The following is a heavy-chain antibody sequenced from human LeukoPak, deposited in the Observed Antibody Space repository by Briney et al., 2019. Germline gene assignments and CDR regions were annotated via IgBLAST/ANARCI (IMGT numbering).Heavy chain of an antibody. J-gene: IGHJ4*02. CDR2: IWYDGSNK. V-gene: IGHV3-33*01. D-gene: IGHD1-26*01. CDR3: ARESRAGYSDFDY. Sequence: GGFLRLSCAASGFTFSSYGMHWVRQAPGKGLEWVAVIWYDGSNKYYADSVKGRFTISRDNSKNTLYLQMNSLRAEDTAVYYCARESRAGYSDFDYWGQGTLVTVSS. CDR1: GFTFSSYG.